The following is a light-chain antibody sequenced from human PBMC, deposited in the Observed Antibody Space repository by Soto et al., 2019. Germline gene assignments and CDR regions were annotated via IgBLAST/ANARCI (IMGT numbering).Light chain of an antibody. CDR3: QQYGSSPTWT. CDR1: QSVNSND. J-gene: IGKJ1*01. V-gene: IGKV3-20*01. CDR2: GAS. Sequence: ESVLTQSPGTLSLSPGERATLSCRASQSVNSNDLAWYQQKPGQAPRLLIYGASTRATGIPDRFSGSGSGTDFTLTISRLEPEDSAVYYCQQYGSSPTWTFGQGTKVEIK.